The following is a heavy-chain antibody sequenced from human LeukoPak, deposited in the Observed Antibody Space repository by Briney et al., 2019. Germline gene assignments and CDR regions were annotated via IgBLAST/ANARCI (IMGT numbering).Heavy chain of an antibody. CDR3: VRDLGGFDSSGRDY. J-gene: IGHJ4*02. D-gene: IGHD3-22*01. CDR2: ISAYNGNT. V-gene: IGHV1-18*01. CDR1: GYTFTSYG. Sequence: GASVKVSCKASGYTFTSYGISWVRQAPGQGLEWMGWISAYNGNTNYAQKLQGRVTMTTDTSTSTAYMELRSLRSDDTAVYYCVRDLGGFDSSGRDYWGQGTLVTVSS.